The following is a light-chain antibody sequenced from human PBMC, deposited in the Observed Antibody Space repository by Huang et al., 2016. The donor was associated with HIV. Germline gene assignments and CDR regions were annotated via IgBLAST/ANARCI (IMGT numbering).Light chain of an antibody. CDR1: QSLQNSNGYNY. V-gene: IGKV2-28*01. Sequence: DIVMTQSPISLPVTTGQPASISCRSSQSLQNSNGYNYLDWYVQKPGQSPRLLSYMGSNRASGVPDRFSGSGSGTDFTLKISRVEAEDVGVYYCMQALQTSFTFGGGTKVEIK. J-gene: IGKJ4*01. CDR2: MGS. CDR3: MQALQTSFT.